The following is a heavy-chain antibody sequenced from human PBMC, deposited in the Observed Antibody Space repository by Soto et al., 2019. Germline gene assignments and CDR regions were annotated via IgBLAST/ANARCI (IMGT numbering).Heavy chain of an antibody. J-gene: IGHJ4*02. CDR1: GFTFSSYS. Sequence: SGGSLRLSCAASGFTFSSYSMNWVRQAPGKGLEWVSSISSSSSYIYYADSVKGRFTISRDNAKNSLYLQMNSLRAEDTAVYYCARAGRTEFDYWGQGTLVTVSS. D-gene: IGHD4-17*01. V-gene: IGHV3-21*01. CDR3: ARAGRTEFDY. CDR2: ISSSSSYI.